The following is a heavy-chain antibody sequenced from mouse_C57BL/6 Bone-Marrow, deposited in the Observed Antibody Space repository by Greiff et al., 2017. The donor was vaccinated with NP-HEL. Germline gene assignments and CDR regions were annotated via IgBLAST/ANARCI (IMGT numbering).Heavy chain of an antibody. CDR2: ISSGGSYT. D-gene: IGHD2-4*01. CDR1: GFTFSSYG. J-gene: IGHJ2*01. V-gene: IGHV5-6*02. Sequence: EVKLVESGGDLVKPGGSLKLSCAASGFTFSSYGMSWVRQTPDKRLEWVATISSGGSYTYYPDSVKGRFTISRDNAKNTLYLQMSSLKSEDTAMYYCARRNDYDGTGYFDYWGQGTTLTVSS. CDR3: ARRNDYDGTGYFDY.